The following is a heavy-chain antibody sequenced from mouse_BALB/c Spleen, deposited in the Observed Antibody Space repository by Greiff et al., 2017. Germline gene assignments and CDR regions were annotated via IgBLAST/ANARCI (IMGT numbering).Heavy chain of an antibody. CDR3: AGPIRRYFDV. D-gene: IGHD2-12*01. V-gene: IGHV4-1*02. CDR2: INPDSSTI. CDR1: GFAFSSYW. J-gene: IGHJ1*01. Sequence: EVKLLESGGGLVQPGGSLKLSCAASGFAFSSYWMSWVRQAPGKGLEWIGDINPDSSTINYPPSLKDQFIISRDNAKNTLYLQMSKVRSEDTALYYCAGPIRRYFDVWGAGTTVTVSS.